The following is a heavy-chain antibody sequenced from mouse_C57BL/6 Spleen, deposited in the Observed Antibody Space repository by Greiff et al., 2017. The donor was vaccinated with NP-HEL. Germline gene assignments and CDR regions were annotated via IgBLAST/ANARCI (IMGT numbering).Heavy chain of an antibody. CDR1: GFNIKDYY. J-gene: IGHJ2*01. CDR2: IDPEDGDT. Sequence: VQLKQSGAELVRPGASVKLSCTASGFNIKDYYMHWVKQRPEQGLEWIGRIDPEDGDTEYAPKFQGKATITADTSSNTAYLQLSSLTSEDTAVYYCTTHYGSSFYFDYWGQGTTLTVSS. CDR3: TTHYGSSFYFDY. D-gene: IGHD1-1*01. V-gene: IGHV14-1*01.